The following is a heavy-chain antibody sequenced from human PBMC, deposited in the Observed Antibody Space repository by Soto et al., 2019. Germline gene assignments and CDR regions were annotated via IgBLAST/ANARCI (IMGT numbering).Heavy chain of an antibody. CDR2: IYYSGST. Sequence: SETLSLTCTVSGGSISSYYWSWIRQPPGKGLEWIGYIYYSGSTNYNPSLKSRVTISVDTSRNQFSLKLSSVTAADTAVYYCARVVRYYCSGGSCYPKYYYYYYMDVWGKGTTVTVSS. D-gene: IGHD2-15*01. J-gene: IGHJ6*03. CDR3: ARVVRYYCSGGSCYPKYYYYYYMDV. CDR1: GGSISSYY. V-gene: IGHV4-59*01.